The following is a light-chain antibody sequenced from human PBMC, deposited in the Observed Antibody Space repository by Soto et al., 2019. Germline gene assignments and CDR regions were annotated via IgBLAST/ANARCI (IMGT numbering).Light chain of an antibody. V-gene: IGLV1-51*01. CDR2: DDD. Sequence: QSVMTQPPSVSAAPGQRVTISCSGSSSNIGGNSVSWYQQLPGTAPKLLIYDDDKRPSGIPDRFSGSKSGTSATLGITGFQTGDEADYYCGSWASSRSADVFGTGTKVTVL. CDR3: GSWASSRSADV. CDR1: SSNIGGNS. J-gene: IGLJ1*01.